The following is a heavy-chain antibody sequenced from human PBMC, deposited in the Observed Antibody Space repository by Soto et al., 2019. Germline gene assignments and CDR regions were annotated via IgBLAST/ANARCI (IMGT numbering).Heavy chain of an antibody. CDR3: ARSSIAARYYYYYGMDV. CDR1: GYTFTGYY. CDR2: INPNSGGT. V-gene: IGHV1-2*02. Sequence: GASVKVSCKASGYTFTGYYMHWVRQAPGQGLEWMGWINPNSGGTNYAQKFQGRVTMTRDTSISTAYMELSRLRSDDTAVYYCARSSIAARYYYYYGMDVWGQGTTVTAP. J-gene: IGHJ6*02. D-gene: IGHD6-13*01.